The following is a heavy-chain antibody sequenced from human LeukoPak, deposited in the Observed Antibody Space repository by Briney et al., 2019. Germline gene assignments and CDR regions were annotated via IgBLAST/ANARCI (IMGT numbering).Heavy chain of an antibody. J-gene: IGHJ4*02. CDR3: AGDLEYYYGSGSTCFDY. V-gene: IGHV3-21*01. CDR1: GFTFSSYS. Sequence: GGSLRLSCAASGFTFSSYSMNWVRQAPGKGLEWVSSISSSSSYIYYADSVKGRFTISRDNAKNSLYLQMNSLRAEDTAVYYCAGDLEYYYGSGSTCFDYWGQGTLVTVSS. D-gene: IGHD3-10*01. CDR2: ISSSSSYI.